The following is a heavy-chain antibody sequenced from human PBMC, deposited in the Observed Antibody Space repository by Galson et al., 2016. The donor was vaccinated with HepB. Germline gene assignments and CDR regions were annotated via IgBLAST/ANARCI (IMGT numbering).Heavy chain of an antibody. J-gene: IGHJ4*02. Sequence: TLSLTCTVSAGTISRTGYFWSWIRQHPGRGLEWIGYISPSGSAYFNPSLKSRLTISIDTSKNQFSLDLRSVTAADTAVYFCARYGSWTSFDYWGRGILVTVSS. V-gene: IGHV4-31*03. D-gene: IGHD6-13*01. CDR1: AGTISRTGYF. CDR3: ARYGSWTSFDY. CDR2: ISPSGSA.